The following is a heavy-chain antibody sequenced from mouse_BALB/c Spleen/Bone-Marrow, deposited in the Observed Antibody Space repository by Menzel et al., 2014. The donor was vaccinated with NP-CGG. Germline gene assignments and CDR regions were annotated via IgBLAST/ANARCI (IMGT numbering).Heavy chain of an antibody. CDR2: INPDSKTI. CDR3: ARLGYYGGFAY. D-gene: IGHD2-3*01. Sequence: VQLKESGGGLVQPGGSLKLSCAASGFDFSRYWMSWVPQAPGKGLEWIGEINPDSKTINYSPSLKDKFIISRDNAKNTLYLQMNKVRSEDTALYYCARLGYYGGFAYWGQGTLVTVSA. J-gene: IGHJ3*01. V-gene: IGHV4-1*02. CDR1: GFDFSRYW.